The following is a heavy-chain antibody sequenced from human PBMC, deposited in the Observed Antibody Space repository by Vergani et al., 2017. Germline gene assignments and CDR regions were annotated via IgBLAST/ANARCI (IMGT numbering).Heavy chain of an antibody. Sequence: QVQLVQSGAEVKKPGASVKVSCKASGYTFTSYYMHWVRQAPGQGLEWMGIINPSGGSTSYAQKFQGRATMTRDTSTSTVYMELSSLRSEDTAVYYCARDSRYCSSTSCYVGRDWFDPWGQGTLVTVSS. V-gene: IGHV1-46*01. CDR1: GYTFTSYY. D-gene: IGHD2-2*01. CDR3: ARDSRYCSSTSCYVGRDWFDP. J-gene: IGHJ5*02. CDR2: INPSGGST.